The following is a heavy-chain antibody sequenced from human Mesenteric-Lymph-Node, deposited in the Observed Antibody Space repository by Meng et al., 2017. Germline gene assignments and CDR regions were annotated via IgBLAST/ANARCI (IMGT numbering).Heavy chain of an antibody. Sequence: QGQLQQWGEGLLKPSETLSLTCAVYGGSFSGYYWSWIRQPPGKGLEWIGEINHSGSTNYNPSLKSRVTISVDTSKNQFSLKLSSVTAADTAFYYCARGGYSGYADWGQGTLVTVSS. J-gene: IGHJ4*02. CDR1: GGSFSGYY. CDR3: ARGGYSGYAD. CDR2: INHSGST. D-gene: IGHD5-12*01. V-gene: IGHV4-34*01.